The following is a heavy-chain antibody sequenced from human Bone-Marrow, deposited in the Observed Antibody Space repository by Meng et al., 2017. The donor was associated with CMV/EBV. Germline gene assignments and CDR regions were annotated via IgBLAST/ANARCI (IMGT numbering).Heavy chain of an antibody. Sequence: GGSLRLSCAVYGGSFSGYYWSWIRQPPGKGLEWVAVISYDGSNKYYADSVKGRFTISRDNSKNTLYLQMNSLRAEDTAVYYCAREYSSSSRYYYYGMDVWGQGTTVTVSS. CDR3: AREYSSSSRYYYYGMDV. CDR2: ISYDGSNK. D-gene: IGHD6-6*01. CDR1: GGSFSGYY. V-gene: IGHV3-30*03. J-gene: IGHJ6*02.